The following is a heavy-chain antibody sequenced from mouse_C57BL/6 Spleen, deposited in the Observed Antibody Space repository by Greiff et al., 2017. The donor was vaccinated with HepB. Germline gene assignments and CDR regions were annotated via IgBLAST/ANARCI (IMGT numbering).Heavy chain of an antibody. CDR2: IDPSDSYT. CDR3: ASTYGYDVGYFDV. CDR1: GYTFTSYW. Sequence: QVQLQQPGAELVMPGASVKLSYKASGYTFTSYWMHWVKQRPGQGLAWIGEIDPSDSYTNYNQQFKGKSTLNVDKSSSTAYMQLSSLTAEDSAVYYCASTYGYDVGYFDVCGTGTTVTVSS. J-gene: IGHJ1*03. D-gene: IGHD2-2*01. V-gene: IGHV1-69*01.